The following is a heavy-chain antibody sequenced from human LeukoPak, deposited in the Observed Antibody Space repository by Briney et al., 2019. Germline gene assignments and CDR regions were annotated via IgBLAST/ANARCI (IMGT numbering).Heavy chain of an antibody. Sequence: SETLSLTCTVSGGSISSSSYYWGWIRQPPGKGLEWIGSIYYSGSTYYNPSLKSRVTISVDTSKNQFSLKLSSVTAADTAVYYCASGVLRYATNWGQGTLVTVSS. CDR3: ASGVLRYATN. D-gene: IGHD3-9*01. J-gene: IGHJ4*02. V-gene: IGHV4-39*01. CDR2: IYYSGST. CDR1: GGSISSSSYY.